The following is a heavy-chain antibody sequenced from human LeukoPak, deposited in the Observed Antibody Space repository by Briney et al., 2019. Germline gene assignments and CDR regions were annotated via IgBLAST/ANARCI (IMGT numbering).Heavy chain of an antibody. CDR3: ARADRYGTTWYGRVDY. J-gene: IGHJ4*02. Sequence: GGSLRLSCGASGFTFSNYAMSWVRQAPGKGLESVSDIRSTGGTTAYADPVKGRFTISRDNSRNTLYLQMNSLRAEDTAVYYCARADRYGTTWYGRVDYWGQGTLVTVSS. D-gene: IGHD6-13*01. CDR1: GFTFSNYA. V-gene: IGHV3-23*01. CDR2: IRSTGGTT.